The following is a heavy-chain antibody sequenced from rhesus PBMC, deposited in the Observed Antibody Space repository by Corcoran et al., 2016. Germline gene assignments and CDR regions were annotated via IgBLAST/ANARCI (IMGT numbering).Heavy chain of an antibody. V-gene: IGHV4-173*01. J-gene: IGHJ3*01. Sequence: QLQLQELGPGLVQPSETLSLPCAVSGGSISSNYWSWIRKPPGKGLEWIGRISGSGGSTDYNPSLKSRVTISTDTSKNQFSLKLSSVTAADTAVYYCARSITIVVVDAFDFWGQGLRVTVSS. CDR1: GGSISSNY. D-gene: IGHD3-16*01. CDR3: ARSITIVVVDAFDF. CDR2: ISGSGGST.